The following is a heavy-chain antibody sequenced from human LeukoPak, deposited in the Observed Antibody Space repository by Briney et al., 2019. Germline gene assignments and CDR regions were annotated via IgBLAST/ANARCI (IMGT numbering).Heavy chain of an antibody. D-gene: IGHD3-22*01. J-gene: IGHJ4*02. CDR1: GYTFTGYY. CDR2: INPNSGDT. Sequence: ASVKVSCKASGYTFTGYYMHWVRQAPGQGLEWMGWINPNSGDTNYAQKFQGRVTMTRDTSISTAYMELSRLRSDDTAVYYCARVYDSSGYYWGYYFNYWGQGTLVTVSS. CDR3: ARVYDSSGYYWGYYFNY. V-gene: IGHV1-2*02.